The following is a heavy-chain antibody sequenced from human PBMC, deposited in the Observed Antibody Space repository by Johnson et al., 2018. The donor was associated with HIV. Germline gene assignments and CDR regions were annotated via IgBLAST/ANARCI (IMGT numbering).Heavy chain of an antibody. CDR3: ASVPMIVVLDGAFDI. CDR2: ISYDGSNK. V-gene: IGHV3-30*04. Sequence: VQLVESGGGVVQPGRSLRLSCAASRFTFSSYAMHWVRQAPGKGLEWVAVISYDGSNKYYADSVKGRFTISRDNSKNTLYLQMNSLRAEDTAVYYCASVPMIVVLDGAFDIWGQGTMVTVSS. J-gene: IGHJ3*02. D-gene: IGHD3-22*01. CDR1: RFTFSSYA.